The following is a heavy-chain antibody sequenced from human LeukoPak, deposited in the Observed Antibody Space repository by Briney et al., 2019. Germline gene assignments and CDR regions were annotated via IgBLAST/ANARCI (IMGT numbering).Heavy chain of an antibody. CDR2: LYPGDSDT. J-gene: IGHJ4*02. V-gene: IGHV5-51*01. CDR1: GYNFPNNW. D-gene: IGHD3-16*01. Sequence: GESLKISCKGFGYNFPNNWIAWVRQMPGKGLEWMGILYPGDSDTRYSPSFQGQVSISADKSINTAYLQWSSLKASDSAMYYCARGFVRDYWGQGTLVTVSS. CDR3: ARGFVRDY.